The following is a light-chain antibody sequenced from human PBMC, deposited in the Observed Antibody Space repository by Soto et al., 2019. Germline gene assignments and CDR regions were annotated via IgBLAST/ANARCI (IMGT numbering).Light chain of an antibody. Sequence: EIVMTQSPATLSVSPGERVTLSCRASQSVSNNLAWYQHKPGQAPRLLIYDASNRATGIPARFSGSGSGTDFTLTISSLEPEDFAVYYCQQRSNWPPLTFGGGTKVDIK. CDR2: DAS. CDR1: QSVSNN. V-gene: IGKV3-11*01. CDR3: QQRSNWPPLT. J-gene: IGKJ4*01.